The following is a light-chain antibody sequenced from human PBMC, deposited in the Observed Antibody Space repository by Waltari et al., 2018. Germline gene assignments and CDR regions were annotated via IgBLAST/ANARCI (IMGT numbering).Light chain of an antibody. CDR2: RSD. V-gene: IGLV1-44*01. CDR1: APNIGGNL. J-gene: IGLJ3*02. CDR3: ASWDDSLNGHWV. Sequence: QSVLTQPPSASGTPGQRVPISCSGSAPNIGGNLVTWYQQLPGKAPKLLIYRSDLRPSGVPDRFSGSKSGTSASLAISGLQSEDEADYFCASWDDSLNGHWVFGGGTKVTVL.